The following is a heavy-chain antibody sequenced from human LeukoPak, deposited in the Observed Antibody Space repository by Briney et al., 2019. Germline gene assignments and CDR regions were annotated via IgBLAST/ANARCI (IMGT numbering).Heavy chain of an antibody. D-gene: IGHD2-2*01. CDR3: ARVQYCSSTSCEGVEDY. CDR2: ISAYNGNT. CDR1: GGTFSSYA. V-gene: IGHV1-18*01. J-gene: IGHJ4*02. Sequence: ASVKVSCKASGGTFSSYAISWVRQAPGQGLEWMGGISAYNGNTNYAQKLQGRVTMTTDTSTSTAYMELRSLRSDDTAVYYCARVQYCSSTSCEGVEDYWGQGTLVTVSA.